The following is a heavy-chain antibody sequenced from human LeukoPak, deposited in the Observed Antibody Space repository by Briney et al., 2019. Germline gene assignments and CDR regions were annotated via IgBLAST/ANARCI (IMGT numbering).Heavy chain of an antibody. D-gene: IGHD5-18*01. CDR1: GDSMSYYY. V-gene: IGHV4-4*07. CDR2: IHTSGTT. CDR3: ARAYRAHQTFRSYHYFDY. J-gene: IGHJ4*02. Sequence: ASETLSLTCTVSGDSMSYYYWNFIRQPAGKGLEWIGRIHTSGTTYYSASLKSRVSMSVDSSRNQFSLRLNSVTAADTAVYFCARAYRAHQTFRSYHYFDYWGQGTLVTVSS.